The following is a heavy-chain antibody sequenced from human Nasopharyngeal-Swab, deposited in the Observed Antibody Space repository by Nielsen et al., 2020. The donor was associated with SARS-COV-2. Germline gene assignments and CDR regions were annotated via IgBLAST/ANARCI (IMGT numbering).Heavy chain of an antibody. Sequence: GSLRLSCAASGFTFSSYAMSWVRQPPGKGLEWIGSIYYSGSTYYNPSLKSRVTISVDTSKNQFSLKLSSVTAADTAVYYCARLALYGDYGGVDPWGQGTLVTVSS. D-gene: IGHD4-17*01. CDR2: IYYSGST. J-gene: IGHJ5*02. V-gene: IGHV4-39*01. CDR1: GFTFSSYA. CDR3: ARLALYGDYGGVDP.